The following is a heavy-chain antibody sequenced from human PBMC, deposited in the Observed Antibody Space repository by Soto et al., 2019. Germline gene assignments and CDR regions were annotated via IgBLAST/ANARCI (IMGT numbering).Heavy chain of an antibody. V-gene: IGHV1-18*01. D-gene: IGHD2-2*01. CDR2: ISAYNGNT. J-gene: IGHJ4*02. Sequence: ASVKVSCKASGYTFTSYGISWVRQAPGQGLEWMGWISAYNGNTNYAQKLQGRVTMTTDTSTSTAYMELRSLRSDDTAVYYCARDFFGNYGRPIKLLLGVGGFDYWGQGTLVTVSS. CDR1: GYTFTSYG. CDR3: ARDFFGNYGRPIKLLLGVGGFDY.